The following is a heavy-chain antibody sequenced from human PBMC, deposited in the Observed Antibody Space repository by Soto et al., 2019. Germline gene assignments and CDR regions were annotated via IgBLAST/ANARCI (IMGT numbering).Heavy chain of an antibody. V-gene: IGHV4-34*01. J-gene: IGHJ6*02. CDR1: GGSFSGYY. Sequence: SETLSLTCAVYGGSFSGYYWSWIRQPPGKGLEWIGEINHSGSTNYNPSLKSRVTISVDTSKNQFSLKLSSVTAADTAVYYCARGGIAARPPYYYYGMDVWGQGTTVTVSS. CDR2: INHSGST. CDR3: ARGGIAARPPYYYYGMDV. D-gene: IGHD6-6*01.